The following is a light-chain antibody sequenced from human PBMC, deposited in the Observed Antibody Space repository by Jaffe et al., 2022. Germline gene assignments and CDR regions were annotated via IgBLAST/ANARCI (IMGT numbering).Light chain of an antibody. CDR1: SSDVGGYNY. V-gene: IGLV2-8*01. J-gene: IGLJ2*01. Sequence: QSALTQPPSASGSPGQSVTISCTGTSSDVGGYNYVSWYQQHPGKAPKLMIYEVSKRPSGVPDRFSGSKSGNTASLTVSGLQAEDEADYYCSSYAGSNCHVVFGGGTKLTVL. CDR3: SSYAGSNCHVV. CDR2: EVS.